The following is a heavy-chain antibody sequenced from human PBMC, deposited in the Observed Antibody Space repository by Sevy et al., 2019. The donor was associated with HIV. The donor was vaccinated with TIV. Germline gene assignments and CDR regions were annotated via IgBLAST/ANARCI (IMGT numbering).Heavy chain of an antibody. CDR1: GFIFSDYY. V-gene: IGHV3-11*01. CDR3: ARESRRCSNGVCYGYYGLDV. Sequence: GGSLRLSCAASGFIFSDYYMSWIRQAPGKGLEWVSYISLSGSTIEYTHSVKGAFTISRDNAKNSLYLQMNSLRAEDTAEYFCARESRRCSNGVCYGYYGLDVWGQGTTVTVSS. CDR2: ISLSGSTI. D-gene: IGHD2-8*01. J-gene: IGHJ6*02.